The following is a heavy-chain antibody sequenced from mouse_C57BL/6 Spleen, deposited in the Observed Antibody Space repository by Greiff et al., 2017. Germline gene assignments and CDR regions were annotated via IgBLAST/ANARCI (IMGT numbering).Heavy chain of an antibody. J-gene: IGHJ3*01. V-gene: IGHV1-18*01. Sequence: EVQLQQSGPELVKPGASVKIPCKASGYTFTDYNMDWVKQSHGKSLEWIGDINPNNGGTIYNQKFKGKATLTVDKSSSTAYMELRSLTSEDTAVYYCARLTSSTMVKDWFAYWGQGTLVTVSA. CDR1: GYTFTDYN. CDR2: INPNNGGT. CDR3: ARLTSSTMVKDWFAY. D-gene: IGHD2-2*01.